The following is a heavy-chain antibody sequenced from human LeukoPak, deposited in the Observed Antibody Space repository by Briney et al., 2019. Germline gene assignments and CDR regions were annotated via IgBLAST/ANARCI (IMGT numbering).Heavy chain of an antibody. CDR2: INPNSGGT. J-gene: IGHJ4*02. D-gene: IGHD2-15*01. CDR3: AGVRGPILGYCSGGSCHRGKNFDY. V-gene: IGHV1-2*02. CDR1: GYTFTGYY. Sequence: ASVKVSCKASGYTFTGYYMHWVRQAPGQGLEWMGWINPNSGGTNYAQKFQGRVTMTRDTSISTAYMELSRLRSDDTAVYYCAGVRGPILGYCSGGSCHRGKNFDYWGQGTLVTVSS.